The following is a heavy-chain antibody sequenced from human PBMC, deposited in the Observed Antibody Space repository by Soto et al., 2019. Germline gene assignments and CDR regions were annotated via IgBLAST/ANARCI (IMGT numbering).Heavy chain of an antibody. Sequence: EVQLVESGGGLVQPGGSLRLSCAASGFNFGSGWMHWVRQAPGKGLVWVSRIDSDGSRPTYADSVKGRFTISRDTAQNTLYLQMSSLTAEDTALYYCSRDPLNYYDSDWGQGTLVTVSS. CDR3: SRDPLNYYDSD. D-gene: IGHD3-22*01. CDR2: IDSDGSRP. J-gene: IGHJ4*02. V-gene: IGHV3-74*01. CDR1: GFNFGSGW.